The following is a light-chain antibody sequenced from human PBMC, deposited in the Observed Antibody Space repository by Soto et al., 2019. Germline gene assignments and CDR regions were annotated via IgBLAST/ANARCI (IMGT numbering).Light chain of an antibody. CDR3: QQYNIWPRA. V-gene: IGKV3-15*01. CDR1: QSVSSS. Sequence: EIVMTQSPATLSVSPGERATLSCRASQSVSSSLAWYQQKPGQAPRLLIYGASTRATGIPARFSGSGSGTEFTLTISSLQSEDFAVYYCQQYNIWPRAFGQGTKVDIK. CDR2: GAS. J-gene: IGKJ1*01.